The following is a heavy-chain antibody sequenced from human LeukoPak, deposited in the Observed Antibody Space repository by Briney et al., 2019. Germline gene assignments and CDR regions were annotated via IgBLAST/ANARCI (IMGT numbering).Heavy chain of an antibody. J-gene: IGHJ4*02. CDR1: GGSSSGYY. CDR2: INHSGST. CDR3: ARFKSTYDILTGYYTRYFDY. V-gene: IGHV4-34*01. Sequence: PSETLSLTCAVYGGSSSGYYWSWIRQPPGKGLEWIGEINHSGSTNYNPSLKSRVTISVDTSKNQFSLKLCSVTAADTAVYYCARFKSTYDILTGYYTRYFDYWGQGTLVTVSS. D-gene: IGHD3-9*01.